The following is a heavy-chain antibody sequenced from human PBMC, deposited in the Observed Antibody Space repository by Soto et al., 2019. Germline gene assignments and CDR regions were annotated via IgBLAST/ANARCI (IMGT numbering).Heavy chain of an antibody. CDR2: ISYDGSNK. CDR1: GFTFSSYG. V-gene: IGHV3-30*18. D-gene: IGHD4-17*01. Sequence: QVQLVESGGGVVQPGRSLRLSCAASGFTFSSYGMHWVRQAPGKGLEWVAVISYDGSNKYYADSVKGRFTISRDNSKNTLYLQMNSLRAEDTAVYYCAKDSPTTVTEDYWGQGTLVTVSS. CDR3: AKDSPTTVTEDY. J-gene: IGHJ4*02.